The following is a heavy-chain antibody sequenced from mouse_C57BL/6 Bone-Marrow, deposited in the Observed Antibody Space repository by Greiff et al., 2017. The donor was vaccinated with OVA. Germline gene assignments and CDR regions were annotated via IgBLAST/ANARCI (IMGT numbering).Heavy chain of an antibody. J-gene: IGHJ1*03. CDR2: INYDGSST. D-gene: IGHD1-1*01. V-gene: IGHV5-16*01. Sequence: DVHLVESEGGLVQPGSSMKLSCTASGFTFSDYYMAWVRQVPEKGLEWVANINYDGSSTYYLDSLKSRFIISRDNAKNILYLQMSSLKSEDTATYYCARERRVFITTVVDWYFDVWGTGTTVTVSS. CDR1: GFTFSDYY. CDR3: ARERRVFITTVVDWYFDV.